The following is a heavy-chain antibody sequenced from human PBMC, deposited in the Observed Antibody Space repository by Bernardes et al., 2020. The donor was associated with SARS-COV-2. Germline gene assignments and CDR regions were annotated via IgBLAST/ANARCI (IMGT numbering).Heavy chain of an antibody. CDR2: ITYDGRNE. CDR1: ASNFRVYG. Sequence: GGSLRLSRAASASNFRVYGMHWVRQAPGKGLEWVAVITYDGRNEYYADSVKGRFTISRDNSEKKVYLQMNSLRTEDTAVYYCAKLDSSGWNEDWFDPWGQGTLVTVSS. D-gene: IGHD6-25*01. J-gene: IGHJ5*02. V-gene: IGHV3-30*18. CDR3: AKLDSSGWNEDWFDP.